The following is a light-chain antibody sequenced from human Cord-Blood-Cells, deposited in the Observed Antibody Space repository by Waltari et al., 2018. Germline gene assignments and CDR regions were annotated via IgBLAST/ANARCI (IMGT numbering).Light chain of an antibody. J-gene: IGKJ2*03. V-gene: IGKV3-15*01. Sequence: IVMTQSPATLSVSPGERATVSSRASQSVTSNLAWYQQKPGQAPRPLSYGASTRATGIPARFSGSGSGTEFTLTISSLQYEDFAVYYCQQYNNWPYSFGQGTKLEIK. CDR3: QQYNNWPYS. CDR2: GAS. CDR1: QSVTSN.